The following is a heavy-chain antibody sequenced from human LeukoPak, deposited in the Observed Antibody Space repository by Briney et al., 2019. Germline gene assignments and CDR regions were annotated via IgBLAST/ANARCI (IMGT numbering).Heavy chain of an antibody. CDR1: GGSISSGSYY. CDR3: ARLVPIAVAGRAFDI. V-gene: IGHV4-61*09. J-gene: IGHJ3*02. CDR2: IYYSGST. Sequence: PSQTLSLTCTVSGGSISSGSYYWSWLRQPAGKGLEWIGYIYYSGSTNYNPSLKSRVTISVDTSKNQFSLKLSSVTAADTAVYYCARLVPIAVAGRAFDIWGQGTMVTVSS. D-gene: IGHD6-19*01.